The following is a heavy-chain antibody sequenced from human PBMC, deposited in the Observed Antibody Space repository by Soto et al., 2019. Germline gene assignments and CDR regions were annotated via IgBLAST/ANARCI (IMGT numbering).Heavy chain of an antibody. J-gene: IGHJ5*02. CDR2: IYYSGST. V-gene: IGHV4-59*08. Sequence: SETLSLTCTVSGGSISSYYWSWIRQPPGKGLEWIGYIYYSGSTNYNPSLKSRVTISVDTSKNQFSLKLSSVTAADTAVYYCARHSVLPSSPGNWFDPWGQGTLVTVSS. D-gene: IGHD6-6*01. CDR1: GGSISSYY. CDR3: ARHSVLPSSPGNWFDP.